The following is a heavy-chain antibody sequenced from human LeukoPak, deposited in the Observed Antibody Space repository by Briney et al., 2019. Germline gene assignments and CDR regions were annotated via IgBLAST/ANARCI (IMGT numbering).Heavy chain of an antibody. V-gene: IGHV1-18*01. CDR3: ARDSGSGNYGRFAS. CDR2: ISAYNGNT. CDR1: GYTFTSYG. J-gene: IGHJ4*02. Sequence: ASVKVSCKASGYTFTSYGISWVRQAPGQGLEWMGWISAYNGNTNYAQKLQGRVTMTTDTSTSTAYMELRSLRSDDTAVYFCARDSGSGNYGRFASWGQGTLVTVSS. D-gene: IGHD3-10*01.